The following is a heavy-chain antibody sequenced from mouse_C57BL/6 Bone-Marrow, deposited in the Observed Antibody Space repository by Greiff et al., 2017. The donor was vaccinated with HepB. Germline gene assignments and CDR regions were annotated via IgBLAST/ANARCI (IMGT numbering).Heavy chain of an antibody. D-gene: IGHD1-1*01. CDR1: GYSITSDY. Sequence: VQLKESGPGLAKPSQTLSLTCSVPGYSITSDYWNWIRKFPGNKLEYMGYISYSGSTYYNPSLKSRISITRDTSKNQYYMQLNSVTSEDTATYYCAKSYGSPYYFDYWGQGTTLTVSS. CDR3: AKSYGSPYYFDY. CDR2: ISYSGST. J-gene: IGHJ2*01. V-gene: IGHV3-8*01.